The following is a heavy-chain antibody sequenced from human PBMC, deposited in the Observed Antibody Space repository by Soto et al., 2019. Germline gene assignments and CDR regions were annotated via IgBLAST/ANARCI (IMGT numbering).Heavy chain of an antibody. CDR3: ARVTPMITFGGVIVSSGWFDP. J-gene: IGHJ5*02. V-gene: IGHV1-18*01. CDR1: GYTFTSYG. D-gene: IGHD3-16*02. Sequence: ASVKVSCKASGYTFTSYGISWVRQAPGQGLEWMGWISAYNGNTNYAQKLQGRVTMTTDTSTSTAYMELRSLRSDDTAVYYCARVTPMITFGGVIVSSGWFDPWGQGTLVTVSS. CDR2: ISAYNGNT.